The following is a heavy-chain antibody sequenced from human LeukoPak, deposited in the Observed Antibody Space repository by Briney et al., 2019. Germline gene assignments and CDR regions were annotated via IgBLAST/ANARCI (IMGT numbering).Heavy chain of an antibody. CDR3: AKDKAPLYSGYDWDLDF. V-gene: IGHV3-9*01. CDR1: GFTFHHYA. D-gene: IGHD5-12*01. Sequence: PGGSLRFSCAASGFTFHHYAIHWVRQVPGKGLEWVSGISWNSAYIGYADSVKGRFTISRDNAKNSVYLQMNSLRAEDTALYYCAKDKAPLYSGYDWDLDFWGQGTMVTVSS. J-gene: IGHJ4*02. CDR2: ISWNSAYI.